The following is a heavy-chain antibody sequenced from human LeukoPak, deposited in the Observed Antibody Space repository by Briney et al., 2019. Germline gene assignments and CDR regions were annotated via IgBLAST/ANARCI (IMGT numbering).Heavy chain of an antibody. CDR1: GGSISSYY. D-gene: IGHD3-16*02. J-gene: IGHJ4*02. CDR2: IYYSGST. V-gene: IGHV4-59*01. CDR3: AREGDYVWGSYRYYYFDY. Sequence: SETLSLTCTVSGGSISSYYWSWIRQPPGKGLEWIGYIYYSGSTNYNPSLKSRVTISADTSKNQFSLKLSSVTAADTAVYYCAREGDYVWGSYRYYYFDYWGQGTLVTVSS.